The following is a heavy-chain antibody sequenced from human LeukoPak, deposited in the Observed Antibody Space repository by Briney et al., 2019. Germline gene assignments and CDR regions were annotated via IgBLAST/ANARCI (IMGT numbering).Heavy chain of an antibody. V-gene: IGHV3-9*01. CDR1: GFTFDDYA. CDR2: ISWNSGSI. J-gene: IGHJ3*02. CDR3: ARDDDGYNLVWEAFDI. Sequence: PGGSLRLSCAASGFTFDDYAMHWVRQAPGKGLEWVSGISWNSGSIGYADSVKGRFTISRDNAKNSLYLQMNSLRAEDTALYYCARDDDGYNLVWEAFDIWGQGTMVTVSS. D-gene: IGHD5-24*01.